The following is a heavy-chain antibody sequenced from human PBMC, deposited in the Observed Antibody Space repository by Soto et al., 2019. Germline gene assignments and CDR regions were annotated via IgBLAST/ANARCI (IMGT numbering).Heavy chain of an antibody. D-gene: IGHD3-10*01. Sequence: QVQLVQSGAEVKKPGAAVKVSCKASGYTITDYYIHWVRQAPGQGLEWMGWINRHSGDITYAQRFQGRVTMTRDTSISTAYMELSRLRSDDTAVYYFARGWGDYLDYWGQGTLVTVSS. CDR3: ARGWGDYLDY. J-gene: IGHJ4*02. CDR2: INRHSGDI. V-gene: IGHV1-2*02. CDR1: GYTITDYY.